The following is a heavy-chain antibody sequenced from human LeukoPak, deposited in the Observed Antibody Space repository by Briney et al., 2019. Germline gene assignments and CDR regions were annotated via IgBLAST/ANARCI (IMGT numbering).Heavy chain of an antibody. CDR2: IYYSGST. J-gene: IGHJ5*02. CDR3: ARWISYYYDSSGYPGFDL. D-gene: IGHD3-22*01. CDR1: GGSISSYY. Sequence: SETLSLTCTVSGGSISSYYWSWIRQPPGKGLEWIGYIYYSGSTNYNPSLKSRVTISVDTSKNQFSLKLSSVTAADAAVYYCARWISYYYDSSGYPGFDLWGQGTLVTVSS. V-gene: IGHV4-59*01.